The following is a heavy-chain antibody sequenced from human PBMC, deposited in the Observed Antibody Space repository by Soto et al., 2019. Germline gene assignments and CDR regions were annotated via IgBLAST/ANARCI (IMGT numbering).Heavy chain of an antibody. CDR3: ATSPGVGV. V-gene: IGHV3-53*01. J-gene: IGHJ6*02. CDR1: GFTVINNY. Sequence: EVQLVESGGGLIQPGGSLRLSCAASGFTVINNYMIWVRQAPGKGLEWVSLIYSGGSIHYADSVKGRFTISRDGSKNTLYLHMSSLRAEDTAVYYCATSPGVGVWGQGTTVIVSS. D-gene: IGHD2-8*01. CDR2: IYSGGSI.